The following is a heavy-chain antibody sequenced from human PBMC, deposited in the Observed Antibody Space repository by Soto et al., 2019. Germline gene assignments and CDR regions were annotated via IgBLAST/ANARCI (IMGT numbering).Heavy chain of an antibody. D-gene: IGHD1-26*01. CDR1: GFTFSSYS. CDR2: VSSSSSTI. CDR3: ARSGSKMATITDY. V-gene: IGHV3-48*02. J-gene: IGHJ4*02. Sequence: GGSLRLSCAASGFTFSSYSMTWVRQAPGKGLEWVSYVSSSSSTIYYADSVKGRFTISRDNAKNSLYLQMNSLRDEDTAVYYCARSGSKMATITDYWGQGTLVTVSS.